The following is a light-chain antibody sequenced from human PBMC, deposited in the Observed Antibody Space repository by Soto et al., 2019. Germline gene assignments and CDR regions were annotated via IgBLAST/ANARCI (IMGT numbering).Light chain of an antibody. V-gene: IGLV1-51*01. CDR1: SSNIGNNY. J-gene: IGLJ1*01. Sequence: QSVLTQPPSVSAAPGQKVTISCSGSSSNIGNNYVSWYQQLPGTAPKLLIYDNNKRPSGIPDRFSGSKSGTSATLGITGLQTGDEADYYCGTWDSTLSARIFGPGTEVTV. CDR3: GTWDSTLSARI. CDR2: DNN.